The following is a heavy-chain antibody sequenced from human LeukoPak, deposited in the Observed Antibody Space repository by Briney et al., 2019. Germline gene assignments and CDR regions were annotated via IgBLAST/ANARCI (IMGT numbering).Heavy chain of an antibody. CDR3: ATSSGITMVRGVPWD. Sequence: GASVKVSCKASGYTFTGYYMHWVRQAPGQGLEWMGWINPNSGGTSYAQKFQGRVTMTRDTSISTAYMELSRLRSDDTAVYYCATSSGITMVRGVPWDWGQGTLVTVSS. CDR1: GYTFTGYY. J-gene: IGHJ4*02. CDR2: INPNSGGT. V-gene: IGHV1-2*02. D-gene: IGHD3-10*01.